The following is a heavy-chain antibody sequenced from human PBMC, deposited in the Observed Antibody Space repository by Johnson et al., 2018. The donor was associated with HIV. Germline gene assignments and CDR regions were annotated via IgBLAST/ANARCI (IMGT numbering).Heavy chain of an antibody. CDR1: GFSFDDYG. Sequence: EMQLVESGGGLVKPGGSLRLSCAASGFSFDDYGMTWVRQAPGKGLEWVSGIDWNGGSSGYADSVKGRFSISRDNAKNSLYLQMNSLRAEDTALYYCAKALSIAATPYAFDMWGQGTMVTVSS. CDR3: AKALSIAATPYAFDM. D-gene: IGHD6-25*01. CDR2: IDWNGGSS. J-gene: IGHJ3*02. V-gene: IGHV3-20*04.